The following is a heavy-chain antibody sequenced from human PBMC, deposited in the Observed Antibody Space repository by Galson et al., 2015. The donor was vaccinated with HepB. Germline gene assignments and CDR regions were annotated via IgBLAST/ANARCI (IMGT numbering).Heavy chain of an antibody. CDR1: EFTFSRYG. CDR3: ARDLSSLATADWYFDL. Sequence: SLRLSCAASEFTFSRYGMHWVRQAPGKGLEWVAVIWYDGSNKYYADSVKGRFSISRDNSKNTLYLQMNGLRAEDTAIYYCARDLSSLATADWYFDLWGRGTLVTVSS. D-gene: IGHD1-26*01. V-gene: IGHV3-33*01. CDR2: IWYDGSNK. J-gene: IGHJ2*01.